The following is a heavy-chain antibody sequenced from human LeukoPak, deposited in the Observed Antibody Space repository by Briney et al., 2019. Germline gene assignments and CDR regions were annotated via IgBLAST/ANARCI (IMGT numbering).Heavy chain of an antibody. CDR1: GFTFSSSA. CDR2: ISGSGDST. D-gene: IGHD1-26*01. CDR3: ARVGSWYYYYYMDV. V-gene: IGHV3-23*01. J-gene: IGHJ6*03. Sequence: SGGSLRLSCAASGFTFSSSAMSWVRQAPGKGLEWVSSISGSGDSTYYADSVKGRFTISRDNSKNTLHLQMNSLRAEDTAVYYCARVGSWYYYYYMDVWGKGTTVTVSS.